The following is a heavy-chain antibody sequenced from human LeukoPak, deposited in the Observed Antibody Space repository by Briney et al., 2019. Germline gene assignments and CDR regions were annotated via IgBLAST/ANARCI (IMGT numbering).Heavy chain of an antibody. CDR1: GFIFSDFA. CDR2: IRGSGVTT. V-gene: IGHV3-23*01. J-gene: IGHJ1*01. Sequence: PGGSLRLSCAASGFIFSDFAMSWVRQAPGKGLEWVAGIRGSGVTTNYADSVKGRFTISRDNAKNSLYLQMNSLRAEDTAVYYCARGDPGPFQHWGQGTLVTVSS. CDR3: ARGDPGPFQH.